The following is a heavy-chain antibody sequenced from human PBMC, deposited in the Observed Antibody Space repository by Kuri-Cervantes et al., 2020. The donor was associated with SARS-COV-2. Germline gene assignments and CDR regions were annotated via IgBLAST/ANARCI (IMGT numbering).Heavy chain of an antibody. Sequence: SVKVSCKASGYTFSDHYMYWVRQAPGQGLEWMGGIIPIFGTANYAQKFQGRVTITADESTSTAYMELSSLRSEDTAVHYCASYAWELRLMFDYWGQGTLVTVSS. CDR2: IIPIFGTA. J-gene: IGHJ4*02. CDR3: ASYAWELRLMFDY. CDR1: GYTFSDHY. D-gene: IGHD1-26*01. V-gene: IGHV1-69*13.